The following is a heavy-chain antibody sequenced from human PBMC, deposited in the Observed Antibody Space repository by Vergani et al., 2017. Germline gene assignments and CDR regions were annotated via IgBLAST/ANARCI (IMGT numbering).Heavy chain of an antibody. V-gene: IGHV5-51*01. CDR3: ARHGGILLWFGEDYYMDV. CDR1: GYSFTSYW. Sequence: EVQLVQSGAEVKKPGESLKISCKGSGYSFTSYWIGWVRQMPGKGLEWMGIIYPGDSDTRYSPSVQGQVTISADKSISTAYLQWSSLKASDTAMYYCARHGGILLWFGEDYYMDVWGKGTTVTVSS. D-gene: IGHD3-10*01. CDR2: IYPGDSDT. J-gene: IGHJ6*03.